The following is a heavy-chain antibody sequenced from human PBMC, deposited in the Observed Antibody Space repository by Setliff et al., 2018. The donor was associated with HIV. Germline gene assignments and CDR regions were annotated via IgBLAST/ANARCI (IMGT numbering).Heavy chain of an antibody. V-gene: IGHV4-61*10. J-gene: IGHJ4*02. CDR1: GDSISSFSYY. Sequence: TSETLSLTCTVSGDSISSFSYYWSWIRQPAGKGLEWIADIAYSGTTMYTNYNPSLESRVIISEDTSRDQFFLKLTSVTADDTGIYYCARGPPFAYWGQGLLVTVSS. CDR2: IAYSGTTMYT. CDR3: ARGPPFAY.